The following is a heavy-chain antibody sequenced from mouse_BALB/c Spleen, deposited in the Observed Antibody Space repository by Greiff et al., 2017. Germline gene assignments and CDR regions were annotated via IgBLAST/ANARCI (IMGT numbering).Heavy chain of an antibody. CDR1: GYTFTSYW. V-gene: IGHV1-69*02. CDR3: TRIGNYEAMDY. CDR2: IYPSDSYT. J-gene: IGHJ4*01. D-gene: IGHD2-1*01. Sequence: VQLQQSGAELVRPGASVKLSCKASGYTFTSYWINWVKQRPGQGLEWIGNIYPSDSYTNYNQKFKDKATLTVDKSSSTAYMQLSSPTSEDSAVYYCTRIGNYEAMDYWGQGTSVTVSS.